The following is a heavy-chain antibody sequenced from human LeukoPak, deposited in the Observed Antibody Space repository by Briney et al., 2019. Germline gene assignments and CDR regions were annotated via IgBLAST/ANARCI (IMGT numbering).Heavy chain of an antibody. CDR1: GGSFSVYY. J-gene: IGHJ4*02. CDR2: INHSGST. CDR3: ARDRSGWYGEDY. V-gene: IGHV4-34*01. D-gene: IGHD6-19*01. Sequence: PSETLSLTCAVYGGSFSVYYWSWIRQPPGKGLEWIGEINHSGSTNYNPSLKSRVTISVDTSKNQFSLKLSSVTAADTAVYYCARDRSGWYGEDYWGQGTLVTVSS.